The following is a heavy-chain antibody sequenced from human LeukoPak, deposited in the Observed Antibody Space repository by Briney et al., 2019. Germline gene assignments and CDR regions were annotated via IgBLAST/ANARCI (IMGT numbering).Heavy chain of an antibody. CDR2: IIPIFGTA. V-gene: IGHV1-69*05. D-gene: IGHD3-16*02. CDR1: GGTFSSYA. CDR3: ARKADMITFGGVIGLFDP. Sequence: ASVKVSCKASGGTFSSYAISWVRQAPGQGLEWMEGIIPIFGTANYAQKFQGRVTITTDESTSTAYMELSSLRSEDTAVYYCARKADMITFGGVIGLFDPWGQGTLVTVSS. J-gene: IGHJ5*02.